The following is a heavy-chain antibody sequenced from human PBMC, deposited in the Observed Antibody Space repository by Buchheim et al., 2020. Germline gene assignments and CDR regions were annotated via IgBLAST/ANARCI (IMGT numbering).Heavy chain of an antibody. J-gene: IGHJ4*02. V-gene: IGHV4-30-2*01. Sequence: QLQLQESGSGLVKPSQTLSLTCAVSGGSISSGGYSWSWIRQPPGKGLEWIGYIYHSGSTYYNPSLKSRVTISVDRSKNQFSLKLSSVTAADTAVYYCARGLPSYGSGSYYKSSRFYYFDYWGQGTL. CDR3: ARGLPSYGSGSYYKSSRFYYFDY. CDR1: GGSISSGGYS. CDR2: IYHSGST. D-gene: IGHD3-10*01.